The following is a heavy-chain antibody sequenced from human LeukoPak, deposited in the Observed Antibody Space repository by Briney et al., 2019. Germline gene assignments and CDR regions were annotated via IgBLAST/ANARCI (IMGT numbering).Heavy chain of an antibody. CDR1: GYSFSMYW. V-gene: IGHV5-51*01. CDR2: IYPGDSQT. D-gene: IGHD3-3*01. J-gene: IGHJ3*02. CDR3: GRIRGYDFWSRGAFDI. Sequence: GESLKISCKGSGYSFSMYWTGWVRQVPGKGLEWMGIIYPGDSQTAYSPSFQGQVTISADKSINTAYLQWRSLKASDTAMYYCGRIRGYDFWSRGAFDIWGQGTTVTVSS.